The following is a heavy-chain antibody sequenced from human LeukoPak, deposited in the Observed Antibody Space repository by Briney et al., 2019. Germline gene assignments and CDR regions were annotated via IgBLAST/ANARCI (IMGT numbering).Heavy chain of an antibody. CDR1: GLTFSNYA. J-gene: IGHJ4*02. CDR3: AKVSNDYGDYESPYFDY. V-gene: IGHV3-23*01. CDR2: ISESGTGT. Sequence: PGGSLRLSCAASGLTFSNYAMSWVRQAPGKGLEWVSAISESGTGTYYADSVKGRFTISRDNSKNTLYLQMNSLRAEDTAVYYCAKVSNDYGDYESPYFDYWGQGTLVTVSS. D-gene: IGHD4-17*01.